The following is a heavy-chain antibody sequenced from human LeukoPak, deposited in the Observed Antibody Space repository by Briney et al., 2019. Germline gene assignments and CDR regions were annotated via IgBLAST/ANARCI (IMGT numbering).Heavy chain of an antibody. CDR3: ARARYASSWYFGDY. D-gene: IGHD6-13*01. Sequence: GGSLRLSCAASGFTFSSYAMNWVRQAPGKGLEWVSAISGSAGTSYYADSVKGRFTISRDNSKITLYLQMNSLRAEDTAVYYCARARYASSWYFGDYWGQGTLVTVSS. CDR2: ISGSAGTS. CDR1: GFTFSSYA. J-gene: IGHJ4*02. V-gene: IGHV3-23*01.